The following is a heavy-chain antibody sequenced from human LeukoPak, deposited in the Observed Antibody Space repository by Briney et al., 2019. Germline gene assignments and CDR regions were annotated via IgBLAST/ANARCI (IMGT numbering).Heavy chain of an antibody. D-gene: IGHD1-26*01. CDR3: ARELIVGGNSWGAFDI. CDR2: IYTGGNT. CDR1: GFTVSSTY. V-gene: IGHV3-66*01. Sequence: GGSLRLSCAASGFTVSSTYMSWVRQAPGKGLEWVSLIYTGGNTYYADSVKGRFTLSRDNSKNTVYLQMNSLRVEDTAMYYCARELIVGGNSWGAFDIWGQGTMVTVSS. J-gene: IGHJ3*02.